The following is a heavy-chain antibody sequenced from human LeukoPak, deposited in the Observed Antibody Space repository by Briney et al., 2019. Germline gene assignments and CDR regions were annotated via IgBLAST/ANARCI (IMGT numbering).Heavy chain of an antibody. CDR1: GFTLDDYA. CDR2: ISWDGGST. D-gene: IGHD5-18*01. J-gene: IGHJ6*03. CDR3: AKDKEDTAMVPGVYYYYMDV. Sequence: GVSLRLSCAASGFTLDDYAMHWVRQAPGKGLEWVSLISWDGGSTYYADSVKGRFTISRDNSKNSLYLQMNSLRAEDTDLYYCAKDKEDTAMVPGVYYYYMDVWGKGTTVTVSS. V-gene: IGHV3-43D*04.